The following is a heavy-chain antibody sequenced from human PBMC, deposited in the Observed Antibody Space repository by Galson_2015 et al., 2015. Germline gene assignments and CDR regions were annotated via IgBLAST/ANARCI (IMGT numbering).Heavy chain of an antibody. Sequence: ETLSLTCTVSGGSISTSSYYWGWIRQPPGKGLEWIGSIYYNGTTYYNPSPKSRLTISQDTSKYQFSLKLSSVTAADTAVYYCARDRIGEFDYWGQGTLVTVSS. V-gene: IGHV4-39*07. D-gene: IGHD3-10*01. CDR1: GGSISTSSYY. CDR3: ARDRIGEFDY. J-gene: IGHJ4*02. CDR2: IYYNGTT.